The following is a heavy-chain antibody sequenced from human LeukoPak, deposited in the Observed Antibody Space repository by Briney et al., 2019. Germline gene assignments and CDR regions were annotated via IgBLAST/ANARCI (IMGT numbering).Heavy chain of an antibody. D-gene: IGHD3-16*02. CDR1: GFTFSSYS. CDR2: ISSSSSTI. CDR3: AKDSVTFGGVIAPQPHFDY. J-gene: IGHJ4*02. V-gene: IGHV3-48*01. Sequence: GGSLRLSCAASGFTFSSYSMNWVRQAPGKGLEWVSYISSSSSTIYYADSVKGRFTISRDNSKSTLYLQMNSLRAEDTAVYYCAKDSVTFGGVIAPQPHFDYWGQGTLVTVSS.